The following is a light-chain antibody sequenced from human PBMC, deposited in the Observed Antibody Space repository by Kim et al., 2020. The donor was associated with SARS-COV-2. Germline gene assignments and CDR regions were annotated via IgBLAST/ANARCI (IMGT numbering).Light chain of an antibody. V-gene: IGKV3-15*01. CDR3: QQYNDWPRT. Sequence: EIVMTQSPATLSVSPGERANLSCRASQSVRSNLAWYQQKPAQGPRLLIYAASTRATGIPARFSGSGSGTEFSLTISSLQSEDFAVYFCQQYNDWPRTFGQGTKVDIK. CDR1: QSVRSN. J-gene: IGKJ1*01. CDR2: AAS.